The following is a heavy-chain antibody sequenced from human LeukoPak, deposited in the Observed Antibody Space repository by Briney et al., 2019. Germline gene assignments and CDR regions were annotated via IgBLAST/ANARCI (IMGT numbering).Heavy chain of an antibody. CDR2: IYYSGST. CDR1: GGSISSSSYY. J-gene: IGHJ2*01. D-gene: IGHD3-22*01. V-gene: IGHV4-39*01. Sequence: SETLSLTCTVSGGSISSSSYYWGWIRQPPGKGLEWIGSIYYSGSTYYNPSLKSRVTISVGTSKNQFSLKLSSVTAADAAVYYCARSFPVYDSSGYFLSSLGYFDLWGRGTLVTVSS. CDR3: ARSFPVYDSSGYFLSSLGYFDL.